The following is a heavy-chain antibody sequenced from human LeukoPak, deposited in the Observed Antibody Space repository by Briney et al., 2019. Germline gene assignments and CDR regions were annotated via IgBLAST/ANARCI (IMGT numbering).Heavy chain of an antibody. CDR3: ARYYSGWYYFDY. Sequence: SVKVSCKASGGTFSSYAFSWVRQAPGQGLEWMGGIIPIFGTANYAQKFQGRVTITADESTSTAYMELSSLRSEDTAVYYCARYYSGWYYFDYWGQGTLVTVSS. CDR2: IIPIFGTA. J-gene: IGHJ4*02. CDR1: GGTFSSYA. D-gene: IGHD6-19*01. V-gene: IGHV1-69*13.